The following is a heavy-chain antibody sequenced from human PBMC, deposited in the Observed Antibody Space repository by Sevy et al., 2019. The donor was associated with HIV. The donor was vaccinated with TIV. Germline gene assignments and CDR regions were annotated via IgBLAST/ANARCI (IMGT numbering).Heavy chain of an antibody. CDR2: IWYDGSNK. J-gene: IGHJ3*02. CDR3: ARESVGYGDYDDAFDI. CDR1: GFTFSSYG. V-gene: IGHV3-33*01. Sequence: GGSLRLSCAASGFTFSSYGMHWVRQAPGEGLEWVAVIWYDGSNKYYADSVKGRFTISRDNSKNTLYLQMNSLRAEDTAVYYCARESVGYGDYDDAFDIWGQGTMVTVSS. D-gene: IGHD4-17*01.